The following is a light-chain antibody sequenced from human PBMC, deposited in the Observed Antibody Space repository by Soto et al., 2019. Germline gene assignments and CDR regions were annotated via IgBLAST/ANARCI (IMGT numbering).Light chain of an antibody. Sequence: DIQLTQSPSSLSASVGDSVTITCRASQSISNYLNWYQQKPGKAPKLLIYAASSLQSGVPSGFSGSGSGTEFTLTISSLQPQDFATYYCQQSYSLPRTFGQGTKVDIK. J-gene: IGKJ2*01. CDR3: QQSYSLPRT. CDR1: QSISNY. CDR2: AAS. V-gene: IGKV1-39*01.